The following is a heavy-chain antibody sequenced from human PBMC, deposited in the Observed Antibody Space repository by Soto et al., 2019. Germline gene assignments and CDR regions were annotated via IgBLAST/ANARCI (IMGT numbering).Heavy chain of an antibody. CDR1: GFAFSTYA. D-gene: IGHD5-18*01. V-gene: IGHV3-23*01. CDR2: ISTTGAST. CDR3: AKDLSRYGYGYSDY. J-gene: IGHJ4*02. Sequence: EVQLLESGGGLVQPGESLRLSCAASGFAFSTYAMSWVRQAPGKGLEWVSSISTTGASTFYVESVKGRFTISRDSSKNTLYLQMNSLRAEDTAVYYCAKDLSRYGYGYSDYWGQGTLVTVSS.